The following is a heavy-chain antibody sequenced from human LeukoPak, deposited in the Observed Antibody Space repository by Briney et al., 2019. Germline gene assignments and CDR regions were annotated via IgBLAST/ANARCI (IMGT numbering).Heavy chain of an antibody. V-gene: IGHV3-9*01. J-gene: IGHJ6*03. CDR3: AKDGRYYYYYMDV. CDR2: ISWNSGSI. CDR1: GFTFDDYA. Sequence: GRSLRLSCAASGFTFDDYAMHWVRQAPGKGLEWVSGISWNSGSIGYADSVKGRFTISRDNAKNSLYLQMNSLRAEDTALYYCAKDGRYYYYYMDVWGKGTTVTVSS.